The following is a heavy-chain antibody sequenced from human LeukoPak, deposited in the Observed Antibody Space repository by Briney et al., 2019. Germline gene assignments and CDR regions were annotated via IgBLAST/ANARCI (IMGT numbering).Heavy chain of an antibody. D-gene: IGHD4-17*01. V-gene: IGHV4-61*02. CDR1: GGSISSASYY. CDR3: ARRYGDYGGRSWYAFDI. CDR2: IYTSGST. Sequence: NASETLSLTCTVSGGSISSASYYWSWIRQPAGKGLQWIGRIYTSGSTYYNPSLKSRVTISVDTSKNQFSLKLSSVTAADTAVYYCARRYGDYGGRSWYAFDIWGQGTMVTVSS. J-gene: IGHJ3*02.